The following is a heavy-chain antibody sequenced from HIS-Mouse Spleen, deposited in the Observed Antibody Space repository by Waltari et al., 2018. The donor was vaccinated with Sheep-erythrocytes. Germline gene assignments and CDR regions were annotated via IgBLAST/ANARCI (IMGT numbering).Heavy chain of an antibody. CDR2: IKQYGSAK. V-gene: IGHV3-7*01. CDR3: ARAVAGTPDAFDI. D-gene: IGHD1-7*01. CDR1: GFTFSSYW. J-gene: IGHJ3*02. Sequence: EVQLVESGGGLVQPGGSLRLSCAASGFTFSSYWMSWVRQATGKGLGWVANIKQYGSAKYYVDSVKGRVTISRDNAKNSLYLQMNSLRAEDTAVYYCARAVAGTPDAFDIWGQGTMVTVSS.